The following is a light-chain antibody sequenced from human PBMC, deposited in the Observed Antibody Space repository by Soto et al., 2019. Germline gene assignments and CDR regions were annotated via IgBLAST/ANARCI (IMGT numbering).Light chain of an antibody. CDR2: AAS. J-gene: IGKJ3*01. CDR3: QKYRCVPV. CDR1: QDIRNF. V-gene: IGKV1-27*01. Sequence: DIQMTQSPTSLSASVGDRVTITCRASQDIRNFVAWYQQKPGKAPKLLIYAASTLQSGVPSRFSGSGSGTDFTLTISSLQREDVATYSCQKYRCVPVFGPRTKVEIK.